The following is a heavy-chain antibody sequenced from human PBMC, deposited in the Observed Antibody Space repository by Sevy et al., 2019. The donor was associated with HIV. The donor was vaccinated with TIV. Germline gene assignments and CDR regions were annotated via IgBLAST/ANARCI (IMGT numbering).Heavy chain of an antibody. CDR1: GYIFTNYG. V-gene: IGHV1-18*01. CDR2: ISAYNDNT. D-gene: IGHD3-3*02. CDR3: AGDSRPAVKGILSTPYHYCMDL. Sequence: ASVKVSCKASGYIFTNYGISWVRQAPGQGLEWMGWISAYNDNTIYAQRLQDGVTMTTDTSTSTAYMELRSLRSDDTAVYYFAGDSRPAVKGILSTPYHYCMDLWGQGTTLTVSS. J-gene: IGHJ6*02.